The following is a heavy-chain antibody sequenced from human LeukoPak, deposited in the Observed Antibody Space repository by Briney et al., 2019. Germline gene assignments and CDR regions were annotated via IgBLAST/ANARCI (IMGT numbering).Heavy chain of an antibody. CDR1: RFIFSTYS. Sequence: PGGSLRLSCVVSRFIFSTYSLSWVRQAPGKGLEWVSSISSSSTYIYYADSVRGRFTISRDKAKNSLYLQMNSLRAEDTAVYYCAKCRVPPKDLHYYYYYGMDVWGQGTTVTVSS. V-gene: IGHV3-21*01. CDR3: AKCRVPPKDLHYYYYYGMDV. CDR2: ISSSSTYI. D-gene: IGHD2-2*01. J-gene: IGHJ6*02.